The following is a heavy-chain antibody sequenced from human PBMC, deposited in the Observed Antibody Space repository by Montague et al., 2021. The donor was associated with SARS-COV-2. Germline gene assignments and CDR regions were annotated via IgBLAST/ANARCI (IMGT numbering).Heavy chain of an antibody. Sequence: SETLSLTCALYGGSLSGSWWSWIRQSPGQGLEWIGEIYDSGRANYHPSLKWRVTMSVDTSKNQFSLKLNSLTAADTAIYYCARVTWPVPVGGTFGAFDVWGQGTVVTVSS. CDR2: IYDSGRA. V-gene: IGHV4-34*01. CDR1: GGSLSGSW. J-gene: IGHJ3*01. D-gene: IGHD1-26*01. CDR3: ARVTWPVPVGGTFGAFDV.